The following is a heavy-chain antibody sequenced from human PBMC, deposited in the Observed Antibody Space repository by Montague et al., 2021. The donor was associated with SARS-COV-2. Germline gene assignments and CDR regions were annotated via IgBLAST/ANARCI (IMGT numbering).Heavy chain of an antibody. Sequence: SLRLSCAASGFAFNNFAMTWVRQPPGKGLEWVSSIFGSGAGTYYADSVKGRFTISRDNSRNTVYLQMNSLRSEGMAKYYCAKQPGAGAVVYWYFDLWGRGTVVSVSS. D-gene: IGHD6-19*01. CDR2: IFGSGAGT. V-gene: IGHV3-23*01. CDR3: AKQPGAGAVVYWYFDL. CDR1: GFAFNNFA. J-gene: IGHJ2*01.